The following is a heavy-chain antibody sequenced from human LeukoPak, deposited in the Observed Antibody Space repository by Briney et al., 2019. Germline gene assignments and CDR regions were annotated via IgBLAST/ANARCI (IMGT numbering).Heavy chain of an antibody. CDR3: AKDGSSDGGAFDI. V-gene: IGHV3-30*18. J-gene: IGHJ3*02. CDR2: MSYDGSTE. Sequence: GGSLRLSCVASGFTFRSYGIHGVRQAPGKGLEWVAVMSYDGSTEYYADSVKGRFTISRDNSKNTLYLQMNSLRPEDTAVYYCAKDGSSDGGAFDIWGQGTMVTVSS. CDR1: GFTFRSYG. D-gene: IGHD1-26*01.